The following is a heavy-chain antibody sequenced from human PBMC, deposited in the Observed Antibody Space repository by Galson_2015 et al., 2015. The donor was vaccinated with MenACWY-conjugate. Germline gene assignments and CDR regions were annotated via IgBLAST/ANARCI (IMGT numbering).Heavy chain of an antibody. J-gene: IGHJ4*02. CDR3: VKSSSVRGVIAPGGFDC. Sequence: SLRLSCAASGFTFSSYAMHWVRQAPGKGLEWVAFTRFDGSDKNYGDSVKGRVTISRDNSKSTLYLQMNSLRADDTAVYYCVKSSSVRGVIAPGGFDCWGQGTLVTVSS. V-gene: IGHV3-30*02. CDR1: GFTFSSYA. D-gene: IGHD3-10*01. CDR2: TRFDGSDK.